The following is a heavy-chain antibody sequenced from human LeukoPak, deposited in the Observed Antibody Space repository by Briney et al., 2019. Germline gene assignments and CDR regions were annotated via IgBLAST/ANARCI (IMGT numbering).Heavy chain of an antibody. D-gene: IGHD3-3*02. CDR1: GGSISSYY. V-gene: IGHV4-59*01. Sequence: PSETLSLTCTVSGGSISSYYWSWIRQPPGKGLEWIGYIYYSGSTNYNPSLMSRVTISVDTSKNQFSLKLSSATAADTAVYYCARDLAPYYFDYWGQGTLVTVSS. CDR3: ARDLAPYYFDY. CDR2: IYYSGST. J-gene: IGHJ4*02.